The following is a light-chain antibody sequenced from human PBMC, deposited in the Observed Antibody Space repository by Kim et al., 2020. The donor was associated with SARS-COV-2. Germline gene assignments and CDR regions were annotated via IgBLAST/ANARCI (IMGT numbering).Light chain of an antibody. Sequence: SASVGDRVTITCRASQGISNYLAWFQQKPGKVPRLLIYAASTLKSGVPSRFSGSGSGTDFTLTINSLQPEDFATYYCQKYNGAGTFGQGTKVDIK. V-gene: IGKV1-27*01. CDR2: AAS. CDR3: QKYNGAGT. CDR1: QGISNY. J-gene: IGKJ1*01.